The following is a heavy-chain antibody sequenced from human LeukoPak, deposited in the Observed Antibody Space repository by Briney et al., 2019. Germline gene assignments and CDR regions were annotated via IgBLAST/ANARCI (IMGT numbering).Heavy chain of an antibody. D-gene: IGHD6-13*01. Sequence: SETLSLTCAVSGYSISSGYYWGWIRQPPGKGLEWIGSIYHSGSTYYNPSLKSRVTISVDTSKNQFSLKLSSVTAADTAVYYCARAAAGRLAWLDPWGQGTLVTVSS. CDR3: ARAAAGRLAWLDP. CDR1: GYSISSGYY. J-gene: IGHJ5*02. CDR2: IYHSGST. V-gene: IGHV4-38-2*01.